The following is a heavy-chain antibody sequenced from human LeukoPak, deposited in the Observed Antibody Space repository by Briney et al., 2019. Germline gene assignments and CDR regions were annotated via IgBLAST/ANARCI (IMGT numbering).Heavy chain of an antibody. J-gene: IGHJ4*02. Sequence: PSXTLSLTCAVSDSSMSSGYYWGWIRPPPGKGRDWIGSVYDSGRTHYNPSLKSRVNISEETTKKKFSLKLTSVTAADTAVYYCARHPITIFGVVLAYFDYWGQGTLVTVSS. D-gene: IGHD3-3*01. CDR3: ARHPITIFGVVLAYFDY. CDR2: VYDSGRT. V-gene: IGHV4-38-2*01. CDR1: DSSMSSGYY.